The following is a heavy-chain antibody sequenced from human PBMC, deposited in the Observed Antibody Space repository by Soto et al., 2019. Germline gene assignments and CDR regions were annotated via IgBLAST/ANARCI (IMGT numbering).Heavy chain of an antibody. Sequence: ASVKVSCKASGGTFSSYAISWVRQAPGQGLEWMGGIIPIFGTANYAQKFRGRVTITADESTSTAYMELSSLRSEDTAVYYCARDFDSSGSYYFDYWGQGTLVTVSS. CDR1: GGTFSSYA. CDR2: IIPIFGTA. D-gene: IGHD3-22*01. CDR3: ARDFDSSGSYYFDY. V-gene: IGHV1-69*13. J-gene: IGHJ4*02.